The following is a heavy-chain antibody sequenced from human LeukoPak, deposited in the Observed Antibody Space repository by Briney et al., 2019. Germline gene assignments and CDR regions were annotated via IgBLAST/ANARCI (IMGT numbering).Heavy chain of an antibody. CDR3: ARGGIAAAGTYGYYYYYYYMDV. Sequence: RGSLRLSCAASGFTFDDYGMSWVRQAPGKGLEWVSGINWNGGSTGYADSVKGRFTISRDNAKNSLYLQMNSLRAEDTALYYCARGGIAAAGTYGYYYYYYYMDVWGKGTTVTVSS. CDR2: INWNGGST. V-gene: IGHV3-20*04. J-gene: IGHJ6*03. D-gene: IGHD6-13*01. CDR1: GFTFDDYG.